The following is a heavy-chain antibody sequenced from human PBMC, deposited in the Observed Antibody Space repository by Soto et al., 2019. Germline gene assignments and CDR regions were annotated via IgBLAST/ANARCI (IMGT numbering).Heavy chain of an antibody. Sequence: SETLSLTCTVSGGSISSYYWSWIRQPPGKGLEWIGYIYNSGSTNYNPSLKSRVTISVGTSKNQFSLKLSSVTAADTAVYYCARADTYSSGWYGAFDIWGQGTMVTVSS. D-gene: IGHD6-19*01. CDR2: IYNSGST. CDR3: ARADTYSSGWYGAFDI. V-gene: IGHV4-59*01. CDR1: GGSISSYY. J-gene: IGHJ3*02.